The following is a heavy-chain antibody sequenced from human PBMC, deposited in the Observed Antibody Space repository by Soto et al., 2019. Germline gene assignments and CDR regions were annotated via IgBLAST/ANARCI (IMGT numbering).Heavy chain of an antibody. D-gene: IGHD3-3*01. CDR1: GYTFTSYG. CDR2: ISAYNGNT. V-gene: IGHV1-18*04. Sequence: ASVKVSCKASGYTFTSYGISWVRQAPGQGLEWMGWISAYNGNTNYAQKLQGRVTMTTDTSTSTAYMELRSLRSDDTAVYYCARAKYYDFCSGYQENYYYYGMDVWGQGTTVTVSS. CDR3: ARAKYYDFCSGYQENYYYYGMDV. J-gene: IGHJ6*02.